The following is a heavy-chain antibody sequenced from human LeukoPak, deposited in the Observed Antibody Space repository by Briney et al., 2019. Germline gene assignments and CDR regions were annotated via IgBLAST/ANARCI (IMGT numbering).Heavy chain of an antibody. J-gene: IGHJ4*02. CDR2: ISYDGSNK. D-gene: IGHD4-17*01. Sequence: GGSLRLSCAASGFTFSSCGMHWVRQAPGKGLEWVAVISYDGSNKYYADSVKGRFTISRDNSKNTLYLQMNSLRAEDTAVYYCAKAHYGDYALMINWGQGTLVIVSS. CDR3: AKAHYGDYALMIN. CDR1: GFTFSSCG. V-gene: IGHV3-30*18.